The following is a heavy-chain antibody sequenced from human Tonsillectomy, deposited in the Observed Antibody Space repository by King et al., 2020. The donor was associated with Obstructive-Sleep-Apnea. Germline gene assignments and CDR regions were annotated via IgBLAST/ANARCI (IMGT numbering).Heavy chain of an antibody. J-gene: IGHJ4*02. Sequence: VQLQQWGAGLLKPSETLSLTCAVYGGSFSGYYWSWIRQPPGKGLEWIGEVHHGGSTNYNPSLKSRVTISVDTSKNQFSLKLSSVTAADSAVYYCATLGSYDYWGQGTLVTVSS. CDR2: VHHGGST. CDR1: GGSFSGYY. V-gene: IGHV4-34*01. D-gene: IGHD6-19*01. CDR3: ATLGSYDY.